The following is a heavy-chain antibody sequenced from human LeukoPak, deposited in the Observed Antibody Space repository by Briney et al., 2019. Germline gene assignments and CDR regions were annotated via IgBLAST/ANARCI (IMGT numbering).Heavy chain of an antibody. V-gene: IGHV5-51*01. CDR1: GSIFTSYW. CDR3: ATLYCSSTSCYNDAFDI. Sequence: RGASLQISCQGSGSIFTSYWIGWVRQLPGKGLEWMGIIYPGDSDTRYSPSFQGQVTISADKSISTAYLQWSSLKASDTAMYYCATLYCSSTSCYNDAFDIWGQGTMVTVSS. D-gene: IGHD2-2*02. CDR2: IYPGDSDT. J-gene: IGHJ3*02.